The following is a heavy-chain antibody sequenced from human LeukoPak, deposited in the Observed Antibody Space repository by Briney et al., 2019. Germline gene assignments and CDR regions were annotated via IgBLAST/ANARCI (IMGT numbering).Heavy chain of an antibody. CDR3: ARRDRRDGYNS. CDR1: GGSISSNNW. CDR2: IYYSGST. V-gene: IGHV4-4*02. D-gene: IGHD5-24*01. Sequence: PSGTLSLTCAVSGGSISSNNWWSWVRQPPGKGLEWIGEIYYSGSTNYNPSLKTRVTISVDTSKNQFSLKLSSVTAADTAVYYCARRDRRDGYNSWGQGTLVTVSS. J-gene: IGHJ5*02.